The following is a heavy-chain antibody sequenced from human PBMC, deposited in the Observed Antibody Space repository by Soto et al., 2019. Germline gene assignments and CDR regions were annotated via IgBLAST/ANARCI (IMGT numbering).Heavy chain of an antibody. V-gene: IGHV1-69*02. CDR3: ARGYFDWLSPPDGNWFDP. Sequence: GASVKVSCKASGGTFGDFTFSWVRQAPGQGLEWMGRIVPTLDITNYAQNFQGRLTITADKSTSTAYMELTSLRSEDTAVYYCARGYFDWLSPPDGNWFDPWG. J-gene: IGHJ5*02. CDR1: GGTFGDFT. CDR2: IVPTLDIT. D-gene: IGHD3-9*01.